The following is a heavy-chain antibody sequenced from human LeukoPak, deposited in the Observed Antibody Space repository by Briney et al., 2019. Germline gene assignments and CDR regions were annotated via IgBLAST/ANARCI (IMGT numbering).Heavy chain of an antibody. CDR1: GGSISSYY. V-gene: IGHV4-4*07. Sequence: PSETLSLTCTVSGGSISSYYWSWIRQPAGKGLEWIGRIYTSGSTNYNPSLKSRVTMSVDTSKNQFSLKLSSVTAADTAVYYCASWNYYGSGSYYFDYWGQGTLVTVSS. D-gene: IGHD3-10*01. J-gene: IGHJ4*02. CDR3: ASWNYYGSGSYYFDY. CDR2: IYTSGST.